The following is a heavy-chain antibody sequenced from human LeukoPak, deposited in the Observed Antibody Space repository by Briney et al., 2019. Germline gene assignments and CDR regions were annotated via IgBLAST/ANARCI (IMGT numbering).Heavy chain of an antibody. V-gene: IGHV3-49*03. Sequence: PGGSLRLSCTASGFTFGDYAMSWFRQAPGKGVERVGFIRSKAYGGTTEYAASVKGRFTISRDDSKSIAYLQMNSLKTEDTAVYYCSRDLTRGVHDWWFDPWGQGTLVTVSS. CDR3: SRDLTRGVHDWWFDP. CDR2: IRSKAYGGTT. CDR1: GFTFGDYA. J-gene: IGHJ5*02. D-gene: IGHD5/OR15-5a*01.